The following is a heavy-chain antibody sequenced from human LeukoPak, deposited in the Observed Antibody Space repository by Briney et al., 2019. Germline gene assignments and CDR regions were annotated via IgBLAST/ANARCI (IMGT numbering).Heavy chain of an antibody. CDR1: GFTFDDYT. CDR2: ISWDGGST. D-gene: IGHD3-16*01. CDR3: AKDGGDSELLPTEFGDFDY. J-gene: IGHJ4*02. Sequence: PGGSLRLSCAASGFTFDDYTMHWVRQAPGKGLEWVSLISWDGGSTNYADSVKGRFTISRDNSKNSLYLQMNSLKTEDTALYYCAKDGGDSELLPTEFGDFDYWGQGALVTVSS. V-gene: IGHV3-43*01.